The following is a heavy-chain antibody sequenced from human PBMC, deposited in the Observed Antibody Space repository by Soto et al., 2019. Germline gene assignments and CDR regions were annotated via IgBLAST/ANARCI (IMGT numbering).Heavy chain of an antibody. J-gene: IGHJ6*02. CDR1: GGSFSGYY. CDR3: ARGVAAAGPGGGMDV. Sequence: QVQLQQWGAGLLKPSETLSLTCAVYGGSFSGYYWSWIRQPPEKGLEWIGEINHSGSTNYNPSLKSRVTISVDTSKNQFSLKLSSVTAVDTAVYYCARGVAAAGPGGGMDVWGRGTTVTVSS. CDR2: INHSGST. V-gene: IGHV4-34*01. D-gene: IGHD6-13*01.